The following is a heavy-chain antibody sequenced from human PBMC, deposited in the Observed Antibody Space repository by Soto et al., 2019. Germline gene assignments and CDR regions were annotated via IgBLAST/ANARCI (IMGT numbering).Heavy chain of an antibody. CDR1: GFTVSSNY. V-gene: IGHV3-53*01. J-gene: IGHJ6*02. CDR2: IYSGGST. D-gene: IGHD2-15*01. CDR3: ARGMVALLRAYYYGMDV. Sequence: AGGSLRLSCAASGFTVSSNYMSWVRQAPGKGLEWVSVIYSGGSTYYADSVKGRFTISRDNSKNTLYLQMNSLRAEDTAVYYCARGMVALLRAYYYGMDVWGQGTTVTVSS.